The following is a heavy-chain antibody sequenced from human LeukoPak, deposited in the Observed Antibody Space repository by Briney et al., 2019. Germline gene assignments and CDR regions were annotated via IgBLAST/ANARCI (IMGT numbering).Heavy chain of an antibody. CDR2: INPSGGTT. D-gene: IGHD3-10*01. V-gene: IGHV1-46*01. J-gene: IGHJ3*02. CDR3: ARVRVRGLRTNAFDI. CDR1: GYTFTTYY. Sequence: ASVKVSCKASGYTFTTYYMHWVRQAPGQGLEWMGIINPSGGTTGYAQRFQGRLTMTRDTSTTTVYMELSSLRSEDTAVCYCARVRVRGLRTNAFDIWGQGTMVTVSS.